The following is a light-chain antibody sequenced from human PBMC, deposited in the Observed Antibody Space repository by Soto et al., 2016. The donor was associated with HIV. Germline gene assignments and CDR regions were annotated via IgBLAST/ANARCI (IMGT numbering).Light chain of an antibody. Sequence: DIVMTQSPLTLPVTPGESASISCRSSQSLLHSNGYYYLTWYLQKPGRSPRLLMYLGSTRASWVPDRFSGSGSGTDFTLKISRVEADDIGVYYCMQALQTPLTFGQGTRLEI. CDR1: QSLLHSNGYYY. J-gene: IGKJ5*01. CDR3: MQALQTPLT. V-gene: IGKV2-28*01. CDR2: LGS.